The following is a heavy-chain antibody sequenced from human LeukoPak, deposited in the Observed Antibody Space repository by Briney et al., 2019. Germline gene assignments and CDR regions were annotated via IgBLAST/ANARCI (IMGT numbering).Heavy chain of an antibody. J-gene: IGHJ4*02. V-gene: IGHV3-30*02. CDR2: IRYDGSNK. Sequence: PGGSLRLSCAASGFTFRSYGMHWVRQAPGKGLEWVAFIRYDGSNKYYADSVKGRFTISRDNSKNTLYLQMNSLRAEDTAVYYCAKDRGGVIVTPFDYWGQGTLVTVSS. CDR1: GFTFRSYG. CDR3: AKDRGGVIVTPFDY. D-gene: IGHD3-16*02.